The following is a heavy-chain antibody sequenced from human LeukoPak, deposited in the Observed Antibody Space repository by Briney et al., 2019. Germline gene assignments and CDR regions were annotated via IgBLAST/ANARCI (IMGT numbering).Heavy chain of an antibody. J-gene: IGHJ4*02. CDR1: GGSFSGYY. V-gene: IGHV4-34*01. CDR2: INHSGST. Sequence: SETLSLTCAVYGGSFSGYYWSWIRQPPGKGLEWIGEINHSGSTNYNPSLKSRVTISVDTSKNQFSLKLSSVTAADTAVYYCARALPSSSDPFDYWGQGTRVTVSS. CDR3: ARALPSSSDPFDY. D-gene: IGHD6-6*01.